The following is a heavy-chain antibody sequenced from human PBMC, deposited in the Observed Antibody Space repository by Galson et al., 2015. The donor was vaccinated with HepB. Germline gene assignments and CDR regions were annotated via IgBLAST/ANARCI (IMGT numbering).Heavy chain of an antibody. CDR2: IYYSGST. CDR3: ARPTPVNSRPDAFDI. CDR1: GGSISSSSYY. V-gene: IGHV4-39*01. D-gene: IGHD6-13*01. Sequence: SETLSLTCTVSGGSISSSSYYWGWIRQPPGKGLEWIGSIYYSGSTYYNPSLKSRVTISVDSSKNQFSLKLSSVTAADTAVYYCARPTPVNSRPDAFDIWGQGTMVTVSS. J-gene: IGHJ3*02.